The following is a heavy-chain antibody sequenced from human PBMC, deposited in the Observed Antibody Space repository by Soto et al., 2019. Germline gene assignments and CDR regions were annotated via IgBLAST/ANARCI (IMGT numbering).Heavy chain of an antibody. Sequence: GESLKISCKGSGYSFASQWIGWVRQRPGKGLEWMGNIYPADSDTRYSPSFQGQVTISVDKSIRTVYLQWTSLKASDTAIYYCARVPHSTTSSYDYYSGMDVWGQGTTVTVSS. CDR3: ARVPHSTTSSYDYYSGMDV. D-gene: IGHD3-10*01. J-gene: IGHJ6*02. CDR1: GYSFASQW. V-gene: IGHV5-51*01. CDR2: IYPADSDT.